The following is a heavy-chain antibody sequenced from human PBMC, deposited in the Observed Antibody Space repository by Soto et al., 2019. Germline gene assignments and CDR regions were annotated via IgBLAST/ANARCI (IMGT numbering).Heavy chain of an antibody. V-gene: IGHV3-30-3*01. Sequence: GGSLRLSCAASGFTFSSYAMHWVRQAPGKGLEWVAVISYDGSNKYYADSVKGRFTISRDNSKNTLYLQMNSLRAEDTAVYYCAGIWFGELSVSMDVWGQGTTVTVSS. J-gene: IGHJ6*02. CDR3: AGIWFGELSVSMDV. D-gene: IGHD3-10*01. CDR1: GFTFSSYA. CDR2: ISYDGSNK.